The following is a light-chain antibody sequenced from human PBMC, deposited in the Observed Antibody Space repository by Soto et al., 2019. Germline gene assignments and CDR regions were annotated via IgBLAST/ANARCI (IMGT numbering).Light chain of an antibody. Sequence: QSVLTQPPSVSGSPGQRVTITCTGSSSNIGEGYDLHWYQQLPGRAPKLLIYGNTNRPSGVPARFSGSKSGTSASLAITGLQAEDEDDYYCLSSGSSLSVVFGGGTKLTVL. CDR1: SSNIGEGYD. J-gene: IGLJ2*01. V-gene: IGLV1-40*01. CDR3: LSSGSSLSVV. CDR2: GNT.